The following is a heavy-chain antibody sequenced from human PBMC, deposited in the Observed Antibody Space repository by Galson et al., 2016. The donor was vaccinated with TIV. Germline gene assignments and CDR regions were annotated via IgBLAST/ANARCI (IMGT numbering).Heavy chain of an antibody. J-gene: IGHJ4*02. CDR2: FDPEVSKT. CDR1: GDSLSELV. D-gene: IGHD2/OR15-2a*01. Sequence: SVKISCKVSGDSLSELVMHWVRQGPGKGLEWMGGFDPEVSKTVYAQKFQGRLTMTADTSRDTAYMELGSLPFEDAAVYYCATVAWFPGLSFDNWGQGTLVTVSS. V-gene: IGHV1-24*01. CDR3: ATVAWFPGLSFDN.